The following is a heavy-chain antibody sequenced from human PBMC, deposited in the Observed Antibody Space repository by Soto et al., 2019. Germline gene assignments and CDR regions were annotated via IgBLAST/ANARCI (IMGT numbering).Heavy chain of an antibody. CDR1: GVTFNRYW. CDR3: AKDRAAAGSYGMDV. D-gene: IGHD6-13*01. J-gene: IGHJ6*02. V-gene: IGHV3-74*01. CDR2: TNSDGSST. Sequence: GGSLRLSCASSGVTFNRYWMHWVRQGPGKGLMWVARTNSDGSSTRYADSVVGRFTISRDNAKNTVYLEMNSLRAEDTAVYYCAKDRAAAGSYGMDVWGQGTTVTV.